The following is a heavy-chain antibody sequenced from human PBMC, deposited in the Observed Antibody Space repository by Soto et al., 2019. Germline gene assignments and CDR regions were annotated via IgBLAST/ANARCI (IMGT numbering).Heavy chain of an antibody. J-gene: IGHJ1*01. D-gene: IGHD1-26*01. V-gene: IGHV3-30*09. CDR2: VSFDGGVK. Sequence: LVESGGGVVQPGRSLTLSCAASGFTFSSFAMHWVRQSPRKGLEWLSVVSFDGGVKFYADSVKGRFAISRDNSENTVYLQMNSLSPDDTALYYCASEKEAGATGLVHFQHWGQGTLVTVSS. CDR1: GFTFSSFA. CDR3: ASEKEAGATGLVHFQH.